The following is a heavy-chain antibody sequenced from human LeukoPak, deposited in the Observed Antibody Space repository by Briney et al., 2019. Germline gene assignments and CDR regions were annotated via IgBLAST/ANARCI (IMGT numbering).Heavy chain of an antibody. CDR1: GYTFTGYY. CDR2: ISAYNGNT. Sequence: ASVKVSCKASGYTFTGYYMHWVRQAPGQGLEWMGWISAYNGNTNYAQKLQGRVTMTTDTSTSTAYMELRSLRSDDTAVYYCATTVTTFQEYDYWGQGTLVTVSS. CDR3: ATTVTTFQEYDY. J-gene: IGHJ4*02. V-gene: IGHV1-18*04. D-gene: IGHD4-17*01.